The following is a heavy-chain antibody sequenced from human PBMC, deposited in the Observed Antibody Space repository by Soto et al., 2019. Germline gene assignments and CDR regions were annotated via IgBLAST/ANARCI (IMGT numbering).Heavy chain of an antibody. D-gene: IGHD2-8*01. V-gene: IGHV4-30-2*01. CDR1: GGSISSGGYS. CDR2: IYHSGST. J-gene: IGHJ5*02. Sequence: SETLSLTCAVSGGSISSGGYSWSWIRQPPGKGLEWIGYIYHSGSTYYNPSLKSRVTISVDRSKNQFSLKLSSVTAADTAVYYRRNGHTSCGKGTFVTVSS. CDR3: RNGHTS.